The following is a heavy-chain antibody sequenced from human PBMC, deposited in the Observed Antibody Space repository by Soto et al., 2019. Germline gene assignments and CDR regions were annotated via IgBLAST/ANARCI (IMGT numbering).Heavy chain of an antibody. CDR3: AKDRTIAARNYDE. Sequence: EVQLLESGGGLVQPGGSLRISCVGSGFTFSDHGMSWVRQAPGKGLEWGSAISGSVGSTFYADSVKGRFTISRDNSKNTLYLQMNSLRDEDTAVYYCAKDRTIAARNYDEWGQGVLGTVSS. J-gene: IGHJ4*02. CDR1: GFTFSDHG. D-gene: IGHD6-25*01. CDR2: ISGSVGST. V-gene: IGHV3-23*01.